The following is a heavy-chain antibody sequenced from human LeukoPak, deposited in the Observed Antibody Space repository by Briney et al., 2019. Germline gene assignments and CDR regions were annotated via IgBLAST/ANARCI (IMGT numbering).Heavy chain of an antibody. J-gene: IGHJ6*02. CDR2: ISSSGSTI. D-gene: IGHD1-14*01. CDR1: GFTFSDYY. V-gene: IGHV3-11*01. CDR3: ARDRGEPIYYYYGMDV. Sequence: SGGSLRLSCAASGFTFSDYYMSWIRQAPGKGLEWVSYISSSGSTIYYADSVKGRFTISRDNAKNSLYLQMNSLRAEDTAVYYCARDRGEPIYYYYGMDVWGQGTTVTVSS.